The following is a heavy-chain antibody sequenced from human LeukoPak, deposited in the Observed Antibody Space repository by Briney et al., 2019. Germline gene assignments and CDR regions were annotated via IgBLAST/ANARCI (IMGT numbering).Heavy chain of an antibody. D-gene: IGHD3-22*01. CDR2: ISWNSGSI. Sequence: PGGSLRLSCAASGFTFDDYAMHWVRHAPGKGLEWVSGISWNSGSIGYADSVKGRFTISRDNAKNSLYLQINSLRAEDTAIYYCARRGYYDSSGYDYWGQGTLVTVSP. J-gene: IGHJ4*02. CDR3: ARRGYYDSSGYDY. CDR1: GFTFDDYA. V-gene: IGHV3-9*01.